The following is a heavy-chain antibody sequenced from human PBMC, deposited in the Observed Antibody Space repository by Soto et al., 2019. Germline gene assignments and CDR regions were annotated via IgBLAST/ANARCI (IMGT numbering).Heavy chain of an antibody. CDR2: ISYDGSNK. CDR1: GFTFSSYG. D-gene: IGHD1-26*01. J-gene: IGHJ6*02. CDR3: AKSLWGPYSGSYWWKLATGHYYYYGMDV. Sequence: QVQLVESGGGVVQPGRSLRLSCAASGFTFSSYGMHWVRQAPGKGLEWVAVISYDGSNKYYADSVKGRFTISRDNSKNTLYLQMNSLRAEDTAVYYCAKSLWGPYSGSYWWKLATGHYYYYGMDVWGQGTTVTVSS. V-gene: IGHV3-30*18.